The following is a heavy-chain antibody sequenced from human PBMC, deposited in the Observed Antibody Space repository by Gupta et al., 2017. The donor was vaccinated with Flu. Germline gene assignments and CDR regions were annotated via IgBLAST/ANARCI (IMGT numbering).Heavy chain of an antibody. CDR2: IYNGGST. D-gene: IGHD4-17*01. J-gene: IGHJ3*02. CDR1: YF. Sequence: YFWSWIRQPPGKGLEWIGYIYNGGSTNYNPSLKSRVTISVDTSKNQFSLKLSSVTAADTAVYYCARVPTFGDYVPNDAFDIWGQGTMLTVSS. CDR3: ARVPTFGDYVPNDAFDI. V-gene: IGHV4-59*01.